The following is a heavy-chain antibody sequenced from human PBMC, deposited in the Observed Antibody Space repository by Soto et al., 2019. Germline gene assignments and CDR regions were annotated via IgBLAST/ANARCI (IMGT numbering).Heavy chain of an antibody. CDR2: ISGSGGST. V-gene: IGHV3-23*01. Sequence: EVQLLESGGGLVQPGGSLRLSCAASGFTFSNYAMSWVRQAPGKGLEWVSAISGSGGSTYYADSVKGRFTISRDNSKNTLYLQMNSLRAEDTAVYYCAKDGPYCSSTSCYADYWGQGTLVTVSS. CDR1: GFTFSNYA. CDR3: AKDGPYCSSTSCYADY. J-gene: IGHJ4*02. D-gene: IGHD2-2*01.